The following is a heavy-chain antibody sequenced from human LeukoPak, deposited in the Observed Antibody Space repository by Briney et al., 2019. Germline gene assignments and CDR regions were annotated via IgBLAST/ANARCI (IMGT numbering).Heavy chain of an antibody. CDR2: IIPILGIA. Sequence: GASVKVSCKASGYTFTSYGISWVRQAPGQGLEWMGRIIPILGIANYAQKFQGRVTITADKSTSTAYMELSSLRSEDTAVYYCARDPPYCSGGSCYSWFDPWGQGTLVTVSS. CDR1: GYTFTSYG. D-gene: IGHD2-15*01. CDR3: ARDPPYCSGGSCYSWFDP. V-gene: IGHV1-69*04. J-gene: IGHJ5*02.